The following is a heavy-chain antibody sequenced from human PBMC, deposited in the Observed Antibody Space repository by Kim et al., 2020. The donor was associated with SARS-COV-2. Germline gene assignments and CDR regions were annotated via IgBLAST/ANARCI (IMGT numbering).Heavy chain of an antibody. CDR3: ARSDYDYVWGSYRAFDI. J-gene: IGHJ3*02. CDR1: GFTVSSNY. V-gene: IGHV3-66*02. Sequence: GGSLRLSCAASGFTVSSNYMSWVRQAPGKGLEWVSVIYSGGSTYYADSVKGRFTISRDNSKNTLYLQMNSLRAEDTAVYYCARSDYDYVWGSYRAFDIWGQGTMVTVSS. D-gene: IGHD3-16*02. CDR2: IYSGGST.